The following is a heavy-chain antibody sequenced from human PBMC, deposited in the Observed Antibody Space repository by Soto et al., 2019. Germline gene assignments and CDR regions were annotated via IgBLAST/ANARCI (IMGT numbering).Heavy chain of an antibody. D-gene: IGHD6-13*01. Sequence: QVQLVQSGAEVRKPGASVKVSCRTSGYTFTHYYVHWVRQAPGQGLEWLGIINPASGRTNYEHEFQCRVTLTMDTSTTTVYMELSGLRAEDTAMFYCARALAAGDHWGQGTLVTVSS. CDR1: GYTFTHYY. CDR3: ARALAAGDH. J-gene: IGHJ4*02. V-gene: IGHV1-46*01. CDR2: INPASGRT.